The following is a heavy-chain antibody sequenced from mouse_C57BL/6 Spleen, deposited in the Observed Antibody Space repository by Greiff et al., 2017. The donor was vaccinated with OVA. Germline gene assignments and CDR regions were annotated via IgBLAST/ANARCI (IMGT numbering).Heavy chain of an antibody. CDR3: ARELGTTRYWYFDV. CDR2: IYPGDGDT. CDR1: GYAFSSSW. V-gene: IGHV1-82*01. D-gene: IGHD4-1*01. Sequence: QVQLQQSGPELVKPGASVKISCKASGYAFSSSWMNWVKQRPGKGLEWIGRIYPGDGDTNYNGKFKGKATLTADKSSSTAYMQLSSLTSEDSAVYVCARELGTTRYWYFDVWGTGTTVTVSS. J-gene: IGHJ1*03.